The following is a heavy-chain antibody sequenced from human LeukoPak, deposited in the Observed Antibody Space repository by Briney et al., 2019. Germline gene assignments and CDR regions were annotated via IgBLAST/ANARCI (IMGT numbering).Heavy chain of an antibody. V-gene: IGHV4-59*01. J-gene: IGHJ6*02. D-gene: IGHD2-2*03. CDR2: IYYSGST. Sequence: SSETLSLTCTVSGGSISSYYWSWIRQPPGKGLEWIGYIYYSGSTNYNPSLKSRVTISAGTSKNQFSLKLSSVTAADTAVYYCARAYGYCSSTSCLYYYYGMDVWGQGTTVTVSS. CDR1: GGSISSYY. CDR3: ARAYGYCSSTSCLYYYYGMDV.